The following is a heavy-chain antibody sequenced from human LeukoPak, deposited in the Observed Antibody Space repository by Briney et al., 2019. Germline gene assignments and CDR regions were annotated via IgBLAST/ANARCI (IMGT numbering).Heavy chain of an antibody. CDR3: AREWGVVPTARRGDYYYYGMDV. CDR2: IYYSGST. CDR1: GGSISSYY. J-gene: IGHJ6*02. Sequence: SETLSLTCTVSGGSISSYYWSWIRQPPGKGLEWIGYIYYSGSTNYNPSLKSRVTISVDTSKKQFSLKLSSVTAADTAVYYCAREWGVVPTARRGDYYYYGMDVWGQGTTVTVSS. D-gene: IGHD2-15*01. V-gene: IGHV4-59*01.